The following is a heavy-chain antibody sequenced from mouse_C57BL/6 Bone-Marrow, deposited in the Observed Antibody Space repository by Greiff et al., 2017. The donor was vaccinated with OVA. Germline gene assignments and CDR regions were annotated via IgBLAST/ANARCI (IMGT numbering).Heavy chain of an antibody. V-gene: IGHV5-6*01. CDR3: ARHETMITRWYFDV. D-gene: IGHD2-4*01. CDR1: GFTFSSYG. Sequence: EVQLVESGGDLVKPGGSLKLSCAASGFTFSSYGMSWVRQTPDKRLEWVATISSGGSYTYYPDSVKGRFTISRDNAKNTLYLQMSSLKSEDTAMYYCARHETMITRWYFDVWGTGTTVTVSS. CDR2: ISSGGSYT. J-gene: IGHJ1*03.